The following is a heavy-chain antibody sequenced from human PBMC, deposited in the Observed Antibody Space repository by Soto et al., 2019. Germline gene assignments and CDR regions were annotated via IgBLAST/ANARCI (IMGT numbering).Heavy chain of an antibody. Sequence: RASVKVSCKASGGTFSNSAIAWVRQAPGQGLEWLGMIIPIFTTTNYAQKFKDRLTISADGSTSTAYMELSGLKAEDTAVYFCARPSALLGQYSALVDYWGQGTLVTVSS. J-gene: IGHJ1*01. CDR1: GGTFSNSA. CDR2: IIPIFTTT. CDR3: ARPSALLGQYSALVDY. D-gene: IGHD6-6*01. V-gene: IGHV1-69*13.